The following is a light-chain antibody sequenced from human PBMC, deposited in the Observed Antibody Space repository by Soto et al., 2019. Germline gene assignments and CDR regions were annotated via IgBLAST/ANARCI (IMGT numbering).Light chain of an antibody. Sequence: QSALTQPRSVSGSPGQSVTISCTGTGSDVGGYNYVSWYQQHPGKAPKLMIYDVTTRPSGVPDRFSGSKSGNTASLTISGLQAEDEADYYCCSYTTNITPVVFGGGTKVTVL. CDR2: DVT. V-gene: IGLV2-11*01. CDR3: CSYTTNITPVV. J-gene: IGLJ2*01. CDR1: GSDVGGYNY.